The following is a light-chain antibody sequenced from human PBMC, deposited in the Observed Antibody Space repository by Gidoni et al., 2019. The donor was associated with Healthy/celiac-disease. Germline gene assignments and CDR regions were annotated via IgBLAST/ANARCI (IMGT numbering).Light chain of an antibody. V-gene: IGKV1-5*01. Sequence: DTQMTQSPSTLSASVGDRVTIPCRASQSISSWLAWYQQKPGKAPKLLIYDASSLESGVPSRFSGSGYGTEFTLTISSLQPDDFATYYCQQYNSYSGLTFGGGTKVEIK. J-gene: IGKJ4*01. CDR3: QQYNSYSGLT. CDR1: QSISSW. CDR2: DAS.